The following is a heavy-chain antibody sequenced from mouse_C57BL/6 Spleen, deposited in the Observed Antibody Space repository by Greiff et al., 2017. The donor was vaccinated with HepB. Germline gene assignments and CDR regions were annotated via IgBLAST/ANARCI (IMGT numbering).Heavy chain of an antibody. V-gene: IGHV1-53*01. CDR3: ARGDYSYAMDY. J-gene: IGHJ4*01. CDR2: INPSNGGT. Sequence: QVHVKQPGTELVKPGASVKLSCKASGYTFTSYWMHWVKQRPGQGLEWIGNINPSNGGTNYNEKFKSKATLTVDKSSSTAYMQLSSLTSEDSAVYYCARGDYSYAMDYWGQGTSVTVSS. D-gene: IGHD1-1*01. CDR1: GYTFTSYW.